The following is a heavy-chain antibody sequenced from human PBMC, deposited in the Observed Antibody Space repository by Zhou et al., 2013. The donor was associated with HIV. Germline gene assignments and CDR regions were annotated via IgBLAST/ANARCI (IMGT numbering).Heavy chain of an antibody. Sequence: QVQLVQSGAEVKKPGSSVKVSCKASGGTFSSYAISWVRQAPGQGLEWMGRIIPILGIANYAQKFQGRVTITADKSTSTAYMELSSLRSEDTAVYYCARVDATTGTTGEVGWFDPWGQGTLVTVSS. CDR2: IIPILGIA. CDR1: GGTFSSYA. J-gene: IGHJ5*02. V-gene: IGHV1-69*04. CDR3: ARVDATTGTTGEVGWFDP. D-gene: IGHD1-1*01.